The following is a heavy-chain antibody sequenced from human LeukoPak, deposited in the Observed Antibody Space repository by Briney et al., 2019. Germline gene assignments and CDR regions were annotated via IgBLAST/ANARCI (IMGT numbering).Heavy chain of an antibody. Sequence: SETLSLTCTVSGGSISSSTYYWGWIRQSPGKGLEWIASLHYSGSTYYNPSLKSRVTISVDTSKNQFSLKLSSVTAADTAVYYCARHTYYYDSSGYYTSYYFDYWGQGTLVTVSS. CDR3: ARHTYYYDSSGYYTSYYFDY. V-gene: IGHV4-39*07. CDR2: LHYSGST. CDR1: GGSISSSTYY. J-gene: IGHJ4*02. D-gene: IGHD3-22*01.